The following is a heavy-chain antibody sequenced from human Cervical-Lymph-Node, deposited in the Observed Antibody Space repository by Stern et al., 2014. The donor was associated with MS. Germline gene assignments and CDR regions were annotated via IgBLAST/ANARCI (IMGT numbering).Heavy chain of an antibody. J-gene: IGHJ4*02. V-gene: IGHV4-31*03. D-gene: IGHD5-24*01. CDR1: GGSISSGDYY. CDR3: ARGRDGYKSHFDY. CDR2: IYYSGST. Sequence: QVQLQESGPGLVKPSQTLSLTCTVSGGSISSGDYYWSWIRQHPGKGLEWIGYIYYSGSTYYNPSLKSRVTISVDTSKNQFSLKLSSVTAADTAVYYCARGRDGYKSHFDYWGQGTLVTVSS.